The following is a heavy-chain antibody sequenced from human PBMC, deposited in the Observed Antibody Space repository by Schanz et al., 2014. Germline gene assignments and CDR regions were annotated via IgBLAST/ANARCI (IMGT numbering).Heavy chain of an antibody. V-gene: IGHV4-59*12. Sequence: QVQLQESGPGLVKPSETLSLTCTVSGGSISPYYWSWIRQPPGKGLEWIGYVRHNGDTNYNPSLNSRVSMSVDTSKNQFSLKLSSVTAADTAVYYCAREGAREVGGSYNTFDNWGQGTLVTVSS. CDR3: AREGAREVGGSYNTFDN. CDR2: VRHNGDT. J-gene: IGHJ4*02. CDR1: GGSISPYY. D-gene: IGHD1-26*01.